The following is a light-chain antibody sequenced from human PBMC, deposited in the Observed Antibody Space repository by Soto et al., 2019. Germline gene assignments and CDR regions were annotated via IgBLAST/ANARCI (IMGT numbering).Light chain of an antibody. V-gene: IGKV1-5*01. J-gene: IGKJ1*01. CDR1: QTISSW. CDR2: DAS. Sequence: DIQMTQSPSTLPASVGERVTITCRASQTISSWLAWYQQKPGKAPDLLIYDASRLAGGVPSRFSGSESGTEFTLTIGSLQPDDFATYYCQQYNSYPWTFGQGTRWIS. CDR3: QQYNSYPWT.